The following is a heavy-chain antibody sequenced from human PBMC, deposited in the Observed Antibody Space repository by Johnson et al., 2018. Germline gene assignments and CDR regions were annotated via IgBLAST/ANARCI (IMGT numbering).Heavy chain of an antibody. CDR1: GFTFTSYW. CDR2: ISGDGSDT. Sequence: VQLQESGGDLVQPGGSLSLSCEASGFTFTSYWMHWVRPVSGQGLVWVSCISGDGSDTRYADSVKGRFTISKDNAKNTLYLQMNNLRVEGTAWHYWANDDWGPRAVEAWGEGTMVTVAS. D-gene: IGHD7-27*01. V-gene: IGHV3-74*01. CDR3: ANDDWGPRAVEA. J-gene: IGHJ3*01.